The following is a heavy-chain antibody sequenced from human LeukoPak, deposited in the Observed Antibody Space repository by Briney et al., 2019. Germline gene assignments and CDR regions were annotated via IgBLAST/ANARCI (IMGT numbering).Heavy chain of an antibody. J-gene: IGHJ5*02. CDR2: INHSGST. Sequence: PSETLSLTCAVYSGPFSGYYWSWIRQPPGKGLEWIAEINHSGSTNNNPSLKSRVTISVDTSKNQFSLKLSSLTAADTAVYYCARGAGAVAGNNWFDPWGQGTLVTVSS. D-gene: IGHD6-19*01. CDR1: SGPFSGYY. CDR3: ARGAGAVAGNNWFDP. V-gene: IGHV4-34*01.